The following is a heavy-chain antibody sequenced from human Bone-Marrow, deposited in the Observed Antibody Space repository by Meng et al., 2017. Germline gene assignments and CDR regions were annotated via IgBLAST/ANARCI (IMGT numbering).Heavy chain of an antibody. V-gene: IGHV4-34*01. CDR1: GGTFSDYY. CDR2: INHSGGT. CDR3: ARQGDTAMATFDY. D-gene: IGHD5-18*01. Sequence: QVQLQQRGAGLLKPSDTLSLTCAVYGGTFSDYYWSWIRQPPGKGLEWIGEINHSGGTKYTPSLESRVTISIDTSKNQFSLKLSSVTAADTAIYYCARQGDTAMATFDYWGQGTLVTVSS. J-gene: IGHJ4*02.